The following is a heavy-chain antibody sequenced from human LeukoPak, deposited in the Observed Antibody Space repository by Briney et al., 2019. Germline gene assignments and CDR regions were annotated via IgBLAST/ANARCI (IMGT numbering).Heavy chain of an antibody. CDR2: MNPNSGNT. CDR3: ARATGVRGVIRDYYYYMDV. V-gene: IGHV1-8*02. J-gene: IGHJ6*03. CDR1: GYTFTGYY. D-gene: IGHD3-10*01. Sequence: ASVKVSCKASGYTFTGYYMHWVRQAPGQGLEWMGWMNPNSGNTGYAQKFQGRVTMTRNTSISTAYMELSSLRSEDTAVYYCARATGVRGVIRDYYYYMDVWGKGTTVTISS.